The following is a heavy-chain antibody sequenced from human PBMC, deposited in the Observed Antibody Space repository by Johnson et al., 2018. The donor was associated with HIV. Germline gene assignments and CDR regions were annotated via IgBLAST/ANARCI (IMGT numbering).Heavy chain of an antibody. D-gene: IGHD7-27*01. CDR1: GFSFRDYF. CDR3: APLGDAFDI. V-gene: IGHV3-11*04. CDR2: ISRCGSSASVI. J-gene: IGHJ3*02. Sequence: QVQLVESGGGLVKPGGSLRLSCAASGFSFRDYFVSWIRQAPGKGLEWVSYISRCGSSASVIYYADSVKGRFTISRDNAKNSVYLQMNSLRAEDTAVYYCAPLGDAFDIWGQGTMVTVSS.